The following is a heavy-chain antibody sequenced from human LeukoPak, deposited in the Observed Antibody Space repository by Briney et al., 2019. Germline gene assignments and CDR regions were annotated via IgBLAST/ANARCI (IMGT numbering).Heavy chain of an antibody. D-gene: IGHD5-18*01. CDR1: GFTFSSYA. CDR3: AKRIQSAMATGY. CDR2: ISNSDGNT. J-gene: IGHJ4*02. Sequence: GGSLRLSCAASGFTFSSYAMSWVRQAPGKGLEWVSTISNSDGNTYYADSVKGRFTISRDNSKNTLYLQTNGLRAEDTAVYYCAKRIQSAMATGYWGQGTLVTVSS. V-gene: IGHV3-23*01.